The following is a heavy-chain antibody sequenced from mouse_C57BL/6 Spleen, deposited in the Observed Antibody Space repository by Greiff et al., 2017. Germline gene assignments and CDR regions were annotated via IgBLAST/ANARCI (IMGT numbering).Heavy chain of an antibody. CDR2: INPNYGTT. V-gene: IGHV1-39*01. Sequence: VQLQQSGPELVKPGASVKISCKASGYSFTDYNMNWVKQSNGKSLEWIGVINPNYGTTSYNKKFKGKATLTVDQSSSTAYRQLNSLTSDDSAVYYCARRGDYDYYFDYWGQGTTLTVAS. J-gene: IGHJ2*01. CDR1: GYSFTDYN. D-gene: IGHD2-4*01. CDR3: ARRGDYDYYFDY.